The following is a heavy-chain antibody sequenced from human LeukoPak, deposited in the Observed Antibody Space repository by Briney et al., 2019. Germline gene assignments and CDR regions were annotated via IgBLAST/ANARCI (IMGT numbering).Heavy chain of an antibody. Sequence: SETLSLTRAVYGGSFRGYYRSGIRQPPGRGLEWVGEITHSGSTTYNPPLTTRVTISVDTSKNQFSLRLSSVTAADTAVYYCARHTAYWYSNPWGRGTLVTASP. D-gene: IGHD2-21*02. CDR2: ITHSGST. V-gene: IGHV4-34*01. CDR3: ARHTAYWYSNP. CDR1: GGSFRGYY. J-gene: IGHJ2*01.